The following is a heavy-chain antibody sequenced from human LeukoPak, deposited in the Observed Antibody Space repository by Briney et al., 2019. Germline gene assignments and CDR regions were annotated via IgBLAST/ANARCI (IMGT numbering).Heavy chain of an antibody. CDR2: IVPILGIA. V-gene: IGHV1-69*04. CDR1: GGTFISYA. CDR3: ARDEGLRLGELSLNY. D-gene: IGHD3-16*02. Sequence: ASVSVSCKASGGTFISYAISWVRQAPGQGLEWMGRIVPILGIANYAQKFQGRVTITADKSTSTAYMELSSLRSEDTAVYYCARDEGLRLGELSLNYWGQGTLVTVSS. J-gene: IGHJ4*02.